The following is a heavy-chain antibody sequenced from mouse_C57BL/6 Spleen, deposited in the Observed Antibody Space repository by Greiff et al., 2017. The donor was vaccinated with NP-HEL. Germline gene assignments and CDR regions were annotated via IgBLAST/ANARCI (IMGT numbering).Heavy chain of an antibody. D-gene: IGHD2-1*01. V-gene: IGHV1-52*01. CDR3: ARPSYYGNYPFAY. Sequence: QVQLQQPGAELVRPGSSVKLSCKASGYTFTSYWMHWVKQRPIQGLEWIGNIDPSDSETHYNQKFKDKATLTVDKSSSTAYMQLSSLTSEDSAVYYCARPSYYGNYPFAYWGQGTLVTVSA. J-gene: IGHJ3*01. CDR1: GYTFTSYW. CDR2: IDPSDSET.